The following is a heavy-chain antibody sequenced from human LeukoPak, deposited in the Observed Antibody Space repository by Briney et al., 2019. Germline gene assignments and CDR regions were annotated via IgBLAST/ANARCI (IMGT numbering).Heavy chain of an antibody. CDR2: ISAYNGNT. CDR1: GYTFTSYG. D-gene: IGHD3-3*01. Sequence: GASVKVSCKASGYTFTSYGISWVRQAPGQGLEWMGWISAYNGNTNYAQKLQGRVTMTTDTSTSTAYMELRSLRSDDTAVYYCARGPIPAAYYDFWSGYWTPPSDYYGMDVWGQGTTVTVSS. J-gene: IGHJ6*02. CDR3: ARGPIPAAYYDFWSGYWTPPSDYYGMDV. V-gene: IGHV1-18*01.